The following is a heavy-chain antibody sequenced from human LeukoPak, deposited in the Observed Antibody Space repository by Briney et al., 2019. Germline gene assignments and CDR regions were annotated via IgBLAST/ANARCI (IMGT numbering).Heavy chain of an antibody. V-gene: IGHV4-59*12. CDR1: GGPISSYY. CDR2: IYYSGST. CDR3: ARAKDPREVDY. Sequence: SETLSLTCTVSGGPISSYYWSWIRQPPGKGLEWIGYIYYSGSTNYNPSLKSRVTISVDTSKNQFSLKLSSVTAADTAVYYCARAKDPREVDYWGQGTLVTVSS. J-gene: IGHJ4*02. D-gene: IGHD1-26*01.